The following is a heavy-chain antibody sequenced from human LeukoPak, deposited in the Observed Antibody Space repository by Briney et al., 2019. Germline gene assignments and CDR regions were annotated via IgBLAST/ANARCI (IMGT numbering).Heavy chain of an antibody. J-gene: IGHJ4*02. CDR1: GFTFNDYA. D-gene: IGHD6-25*01. CDR2: ISGDGGTT. Sequence: PGGSLRLSCAASGFTFNDYAMHWVRQAPGKGLEWVSLISGDGGTTYYADSVKGRFTISRDNRKKSLYLQMNSLRTEDTALYYCAKDIGGLNYCGQGTLVTVSS. V-gene: IGHV3-43*02. CDR3: AKDIGGLNY.